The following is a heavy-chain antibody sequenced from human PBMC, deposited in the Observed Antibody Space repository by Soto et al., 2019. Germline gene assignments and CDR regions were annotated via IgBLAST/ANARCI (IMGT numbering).Heavy chain of an antibody. Sequence: SETLSLSCTVSGGSISSGDYYWSWTRQPPGKGLEWIGYIYYSGSTYYNPSLKSRVTISVDTSKNQFSLKLSSVTAADTAVYYCSRITNLIVDATHESFPYYFFITDVWRQVTTVTVS. CDR2: IYYSGST. J-gene: IGHJ6*02. CDR1: GGSISSGDYY. D-gene: IGHD1-26*01. V-gene: IGHV4-30-4*01. CDR3: SRITNLIVDATHESFPYYFFITDV.